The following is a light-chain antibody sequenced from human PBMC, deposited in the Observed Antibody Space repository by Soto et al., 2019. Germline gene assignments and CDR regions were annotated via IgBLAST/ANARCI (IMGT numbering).Light chain of an antibody. V-gene: IGKV4-1*01. CDR2: WAS. CDR1: QSVLYSSNNKNS. J-gene: IGKJ1*01. Sequence: DIVMTQSPDSLAVSLGERATINCKSSQSVLYSSNNKNSVAWYQQKPGQPAQLLIYWASTRESGVPDRFSGSESGTDFTLTVCSLQAEDVAVYYCQQYYNTRWTFGQGTKVEIK. CDR3: QQYYNTRWT.